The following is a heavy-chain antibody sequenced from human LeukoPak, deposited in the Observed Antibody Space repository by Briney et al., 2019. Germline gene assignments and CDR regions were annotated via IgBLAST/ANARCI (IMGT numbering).Heavy chain of an antibody. J-gene: IGHJ6*03. D-gene: IGHD6-6*01. V-gene: IGHV3-23*01. CDR3: AKVPQLVRYYYYYMDV. CDR2: ISGSGGST. Sequence: GGSLRLSCAASGFTFSSYAMSWVRQAPGKGLGWVSAISGSGGSTYYADSVKGRFTISRDNSKNTLYLQMNSLRAEDTAVYYCAKVPQLVRYYYYYMDVWGKGTTVTVSS. CDR1: GFTFSSYA.